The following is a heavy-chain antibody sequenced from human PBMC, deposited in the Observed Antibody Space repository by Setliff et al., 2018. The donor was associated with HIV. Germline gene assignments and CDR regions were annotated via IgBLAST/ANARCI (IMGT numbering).Heavy chain of an antibody. D-gene: IGHD4-17*01. CDR3: ARTYYGGNY. Sequence: GGSLRLSCAASGFTFSAYSMNWVRQAPGKGLEWISYISSSGVMYYADSVRGRFTISRDNGNNSLYLQMNSLRAEDTAVYYCARTYYGGNYWGQGALVTVSS. V-gene: IGHV3-48*01. CDR2: ISSSGVM. CDR1: GFTFSAYS. J-gene: IGHJ4*02.